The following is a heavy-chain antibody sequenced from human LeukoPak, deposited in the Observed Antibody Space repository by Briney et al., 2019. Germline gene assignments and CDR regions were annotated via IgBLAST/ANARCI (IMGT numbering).Heavy chain of an antibody. CDR2: IYHSGST. D-gene: IGHD2-15*01. Sequence: PSETLSLTCAVSGGSISSGGYSWRWIRQPPGKGLEWIGYIYHSGSTYYNPSLKSRVTISVDRSKNQFSLKLSSVTAADTAVYYCARDVAAGALQGSDYWGQGTLVTVSS. J-gene: IGHJ4*02. V-gene: IGHV4-30-2*01. CDR1: GGSISSGGYS. CDR3: ARDVAAGALQGSDY.